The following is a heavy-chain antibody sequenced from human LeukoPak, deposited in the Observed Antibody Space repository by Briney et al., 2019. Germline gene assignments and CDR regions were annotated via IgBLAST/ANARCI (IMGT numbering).Heavy chain of an antibody. V-gene: IGHV1-24*01. D-gene: IGHD6-19*01. Sequence: ASVKVSCKVSGYTLTELSMHWVRQAPGKGLEWMGGFDPEDGETIYAQKFQGRVTMTEDTSTDTAYMELSSLRSEDTAVYYCARVKGGSSGWSNPFDYWGQGTLVTVSS. CDR2: FDPEDGET. CDR1: GYTLTELS. CDR3: ARVKGGSSGWSNPFDY. J-gene: IGHJ4*02.